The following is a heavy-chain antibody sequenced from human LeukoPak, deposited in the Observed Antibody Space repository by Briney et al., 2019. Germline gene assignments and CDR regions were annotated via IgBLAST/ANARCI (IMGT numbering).Heavy chain of an antibody. J-gene: IGHJ4*02. V-gene: IGHV3-30-3*01. CDR1: GXTFSSYA. CDR2: ISYDGSNK. CDR3: ARDGPDY. Sequence: GGSLRLSCSASGXTFSSYAMHWVRQAPGKGLEWVAVISYDGSNKYYADSVKGRFTISRDNSKNTLYLQMNSLRAEDTAVYYCARDGPDYWGQGILVTVSS.